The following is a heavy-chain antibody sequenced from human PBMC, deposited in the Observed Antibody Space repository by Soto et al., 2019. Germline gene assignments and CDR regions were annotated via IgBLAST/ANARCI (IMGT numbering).Heavy chain of an antibody. J-gene: IGHJ4*02. V-gene: IGHV1-2*02. D-gene: IGHD1-1*01. CDR2: INPNSGGT. CDR1: GYTFSDYY. Sequence: ASVKVSCKASGYTFSDYYIHRVRQAPGQGLEWMGWINPNSGGTKYAPKFQGGVTMTRDTSITTAYMELSRLRSGDTAVYYCAREPATAKPEGVDFWGQGTLVTV. CDR3: AREPATAKPEGVDF.